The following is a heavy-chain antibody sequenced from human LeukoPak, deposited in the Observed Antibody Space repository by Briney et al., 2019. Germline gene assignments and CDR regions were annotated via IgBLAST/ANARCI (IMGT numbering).Heavy chain of an antibody. CDR3: TRYNNDHFDY. J-gene: IGHJ4*02. CDR2: IAYDGSRA. CDR1: GFTFGGYG. V-gene: IGHV3-33*01. Sequence: GGSLRLSCAGSGFTFGGYGMDWFRQTPGKGLEWVAVIAYDGSRAFYADSVKGRFTISRDNSKNTMSVQMDDLRAEDTAVYYCTRYNNDHFDYWGQGTLVTVSS. D-gene: IGHD1-14*01.